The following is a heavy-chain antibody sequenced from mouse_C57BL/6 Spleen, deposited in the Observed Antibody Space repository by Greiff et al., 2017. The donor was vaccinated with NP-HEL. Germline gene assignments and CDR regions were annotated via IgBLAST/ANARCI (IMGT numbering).Heavy chain of an antibody. D-gene: IGHD2-14*01. V-gene: IGHV1-61*01. J-gene: IGHJ4*01. Sequence: QVQLQQPGAELVRPGSSVKLSCKASGYTFTSYWMDWVKQRPGQGLEWIGNIYPSDSETHYNQKFKDKATLTVDKSSSPAYMQLSSLSSEDSAVYYCTRIGWDYYAMDYWGQGTSVTVAS. CDR1: GYTFTSYW. CDR3: TRIGWDYYAMDY. CDR2: IYPSDSET.